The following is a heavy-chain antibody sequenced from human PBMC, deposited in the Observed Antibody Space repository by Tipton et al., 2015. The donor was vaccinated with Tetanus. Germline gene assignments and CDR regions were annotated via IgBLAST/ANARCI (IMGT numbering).Heavy chain of an antibody. Sequence: GLGKPSQTLSLTCTVSGGSISSGGYYWSWIRQHPGKGLEWIGDIYNSGSTYYNPSLKSRVTLLVDTTKNHFSLKLKSVTAADTAVYYCARDQARGARGWNYFDNWGQGSLVTVST. J-gene: IGHJ4*02. CDR2: IYNSGST. V-gene: IGHV4-31*03. CDR3: ARDQARGARGWNYFDN. D-gene: IGHD1-26*01. CDR1: GGSISSGGYY.